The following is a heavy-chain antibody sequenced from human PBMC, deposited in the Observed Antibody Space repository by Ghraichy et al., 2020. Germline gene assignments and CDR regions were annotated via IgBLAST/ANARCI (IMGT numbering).Heavy chain of an antibody. CDR2: IYYTGST. J-gene: IGHJ4*02. Sequence: SETLSLTCTVSGTSVSSRTYYWSWIRQPPGKGLEWIGNIYYTGSTNYNSTLKRRGAMSLDMSRSKFSLKLSSVSAADTAVYYCARGRSGSYSFDYWGQGTLVTVSS. CDR1: GTSVSSRTYY. V-gene: IGHV4-61*01. D-gene: IGHD1-26*01. CDR3: ARGRSGSYSFDY.